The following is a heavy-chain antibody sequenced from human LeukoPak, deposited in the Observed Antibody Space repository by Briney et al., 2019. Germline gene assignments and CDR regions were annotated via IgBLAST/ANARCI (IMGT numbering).Heavy chain of an antibody. D-gene: IGHD3-10*01. CDR3: TRDTPYGSGSYYKGLDS. V-gene: IGHV3-7*03. CDR1: GFTFNSYW. J-gene: IGHJ4*02. Sequence: GGSLRLSCAASGFTFNSYWMSWVRQAPGKGLEWVANIQQDGNEKFYVDSVKGRFIISRDNAKNSLFLQMNSLRAEDTAVYYCTRDTPYGSGSYYKGLDSWGQGTLVTVSS. CDR2: IQQDGNEK.